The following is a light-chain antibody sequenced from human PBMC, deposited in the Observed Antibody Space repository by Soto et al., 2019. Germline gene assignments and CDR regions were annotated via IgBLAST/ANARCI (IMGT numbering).Light chain of an antibody. V-gene: IGKV3-11*01. Sequence: EIVLTQSPATLSLSPGERATLSCRASQSVSSYLAWYQQKPGQAPRLLIYDASNRATGIPARFSGSGSGTDFTLTISSLEPEECAVYYWQQRLRTFGQGTKLEIK. CDR3: QQRLRT. CDR1: QSVSSY. CDR2: DAS. J-gene: IGKJ2*01.